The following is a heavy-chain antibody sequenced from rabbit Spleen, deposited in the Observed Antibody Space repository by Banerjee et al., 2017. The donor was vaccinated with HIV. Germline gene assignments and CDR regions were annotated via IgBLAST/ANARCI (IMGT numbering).Heavy chain of an antibody. CDR2: ISTGSGIT. V-gene: IGHV1S45*01. J-gene: IGHJ4*01. Sequence: QEQLVESGGDLVQPEGSLTLTCTASGFSFSSSYWMCWVRQAPGKGLEWIGCISTGSGITHYASWAKGRFTISKTSSTTVTLQMTSLTAADTATYFCARDSYYAGGAGWLYAFNLWGQGTLVTVS. D-gene: IGHD4-2*01. CDR1: GFSFSSSYW. CDR3: ARDSYYAGGAGWLYAFNL.